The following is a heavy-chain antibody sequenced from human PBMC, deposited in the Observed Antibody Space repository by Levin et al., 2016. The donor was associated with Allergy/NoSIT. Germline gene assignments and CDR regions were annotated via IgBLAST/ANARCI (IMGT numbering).Heavy chain of an antibody. CDR3: AKERTTVANSRDNAFDI. V-gene: IGHV3-23*01. D-gene: IGHD4-23*01. J-gene: IGHJ3*02. Sequence: GGSLRLSCAASGFTFSSYAMSWVRQAPGKGLEWVSAISGSGGSTYYADSVKGRFTISRDNSKNTLYLQMNSLRAEDTAVYYCAKERTTVANSRDNAFDIWGQGTMVTVSS. CDR2: ISGSGGST. CDR1: GFTFSSYA.